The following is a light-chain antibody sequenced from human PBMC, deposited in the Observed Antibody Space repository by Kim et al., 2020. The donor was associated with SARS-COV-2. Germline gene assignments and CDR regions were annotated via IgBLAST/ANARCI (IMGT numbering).Light chain of an antibody. J-gene: IGKJ2*03. V-gene: IGKV1-5*03. CDR3: QQFVSSPSS. Sequence: DIQMTQSPSTLSASVGDRVTITCRASQTIGNWLAWYQHKSGKAPKLLIYKASSLESGVPSRFSGSGSGTEFTLTISSLQPDDFATYYCQQFVSSPSSFGQGTKLEI. CDR2: KAS. CDR1: QTIGNW.